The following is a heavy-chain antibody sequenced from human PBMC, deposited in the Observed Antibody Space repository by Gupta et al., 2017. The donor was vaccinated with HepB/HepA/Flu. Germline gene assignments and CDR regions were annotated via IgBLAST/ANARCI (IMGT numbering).Heavy chain of an antibody. J-gene: IGHJ4*02. D-gene: IGHD3-10*02. CDR2: ISAGGGTT. V-gene: IGHV3-23*01. Sequence: EVQLLESGGGLVQPGGSLRLPCPAPGFTFSTYGMSWVRQAPGKGLEWVSGISAGGGTTYYADSVKRRFTISRDNSKNTLYLQMNSLRAEDSAVYYCGNVSLADYWGQGTLVTVSS. CDR1: GFTFSTYG. CDR3: GNVSLADY.